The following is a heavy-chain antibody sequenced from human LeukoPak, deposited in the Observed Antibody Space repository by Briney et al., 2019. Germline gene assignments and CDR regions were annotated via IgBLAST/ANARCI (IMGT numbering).Heavy chain of an antibody. Sequence: GGSLRLSCAASGFTVSSNYMTWVRQAPGKGLEWVSVIYSGGSTYYADSVKGRFTISRDNSKNTLYLQMNSLRAEDTAVYYCAREYYYGSGSNYYFDYWGQGTLVTVSS. V-gene: IGHV3-66*01. CDR2: IYSGGST. J-gene: IGHJ4*02. CDR1: GFTVSSNY. D-gene: IGHD3-10*01. CDR3: AREYYYGSGSNYYFDY.